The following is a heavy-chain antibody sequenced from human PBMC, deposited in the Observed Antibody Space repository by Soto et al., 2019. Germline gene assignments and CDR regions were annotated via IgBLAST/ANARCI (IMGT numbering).Heavy chain of an antibody. V-gene: IGHV3-7*01. Sequence: EVQLVESGGGLVQPGGSLRLSCAASGFTFSSYWMSWVRQAPGKGLEWVANIKQDGSEKYYVDSVKGRFTISRDNAKNSLYLQMNSLRAEDTAVYYCASSFGYCSSTCCYNSPGVYWGQGTLVTVSS. CDR1: GFTFSSYW. D-gene: IGHD2-2*02. J-gene: IGHJ4*02. CDR3: ASSFGYCSSTCCYNSPGVY. CDR2: IKQDGSEK.